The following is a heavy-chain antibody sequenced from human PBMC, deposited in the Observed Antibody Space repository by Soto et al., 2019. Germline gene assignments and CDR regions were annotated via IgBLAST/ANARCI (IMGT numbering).Heavy chain of an antibody. Sequence: SETLSLTCTVSNASISSRKWWTWVRQTPGKGLEWIGEIYHSGSINHNPSLKSRVTMSLDKSKNQFPLKMTSVTAADTAVYYCASKFGELLADAFDIWGQGTVVT. V-gene: IGHV4-4*02. CDR2: IYHSGSI. CDR1: NASISSRKW. D-gene: IGHD3-10*01. J-gene: IGHJ3*02. CDR3: ASKFGELLADAFDI.